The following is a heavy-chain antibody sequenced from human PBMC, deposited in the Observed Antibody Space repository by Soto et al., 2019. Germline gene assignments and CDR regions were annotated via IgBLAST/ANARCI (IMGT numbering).Heavy chain of an antibody. Sequence: SETLSLTCAVYGGSFSGYYWSWIRQPPGKGLEWIGEINHSGSTNYNPSLKSRVTISVDTSKNQFSLRLSSVTAADTAVYYCARREVVIGHYYGMDVWGQGTTVTVSS. D-gene: IGHD2-21*01. V-gene: IGHV4-34*01. CDR2: INHSGST. CDR3: ARREVVIGHYYGMDV. J-gene: IGHJ6*02. CDR1: GGSFSGYY.